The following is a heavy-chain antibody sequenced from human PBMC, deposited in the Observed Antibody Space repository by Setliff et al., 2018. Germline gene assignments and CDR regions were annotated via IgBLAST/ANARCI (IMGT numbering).Heavy chain of an antibody. CDR2: IRSKADSYAT. D-gene: IGHD7-27*01. CDR1: GFTFSGSA. CDR3: VRDLHWGFDY. Sequence: LRLSCAASGFTFSGSAVYWVRQASGRGLEWVGRIRSKADSYATAYAASVKARFTISRDDSKNTAYLQVNSLRAEDTAVYYCVRDLHWGFDYWGQGALVTVS. J-gene: IGHJ4*02. V-gene: IGHV3-73*01.